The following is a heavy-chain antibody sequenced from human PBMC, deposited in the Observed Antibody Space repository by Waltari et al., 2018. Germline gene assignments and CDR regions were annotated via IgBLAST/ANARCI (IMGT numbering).Heavy chain of an antibody. J-gene: IGHJ3*02. V-gene: IGHV3-53*01. D-gene: IGHD4-17*01. CDR2: IYSGGST. CDR3: ARVPTVVDPDAFDI. Sequence: EVQLVESGGGLIQPGGSLRLSCAASGFTVSSNYMSWVRQAPGKGLEWVSVIYSGGSTYYADSVKGRFTMSRDNSKNTLYLQMNSLRAEDTAVYYCARVPTVVDPDAFDIWGQGTMVTVSS. CDR1: GFTVSSNY.